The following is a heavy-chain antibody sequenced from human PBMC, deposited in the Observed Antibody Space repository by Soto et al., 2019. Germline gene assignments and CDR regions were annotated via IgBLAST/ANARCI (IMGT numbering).Heavy chain of an antibody. Sequence: GGSLRLSCAASGFTFSSYAMSWVRQAPGKGLEWVSAISGSGGSTYYADSVKGRLTISRDNSKNTLYLQMNSLRAEDTAVYYCAKDGNFWSGYYGDYYYYYMDVWGKGTTVTVSS. J-gene: IGHJ6*03. D-gene: IGHD3-3*01. CDR1: GFTFSSYA. V-gene: IGHV3-23*01. CDR2: ISGSGGST. CDR3: AKDGNFWSGYYGDYYYYYMDV.